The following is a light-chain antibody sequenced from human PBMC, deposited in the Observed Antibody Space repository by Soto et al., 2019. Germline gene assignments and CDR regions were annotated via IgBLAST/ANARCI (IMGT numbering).Light chain of an antibody. CDR2: DAS. J-gene: IGKJ4*01. CDR3: QQYDSWPLT. Sequence: EKVMTQSPATLSVSPGERATLSCRASQSVSSSLAWYQQKPGQAPRLLIYDASTRATGIPARFSGSGSGTEFTLTISSLQSEDFAGYYCQQYDSWPLTFGGGTKVEIK. V-gene: IGKV3-15*01. CDR1: QSVSSS.